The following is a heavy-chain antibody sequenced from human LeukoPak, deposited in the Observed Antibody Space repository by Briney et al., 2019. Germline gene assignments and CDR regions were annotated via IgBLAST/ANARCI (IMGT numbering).Heavy chain of an antibody. Sequence: GGSLSLSCAASGFTFSSYAMSWVRQAPGKGLEWVSAISGSGGSTYYADSVKGRFTISRDNSKNTLYLQMNSLRAEDTAVYYCAKAGVVATNYYYYYYMDVWGKGTTVTVPS. V-gene: IGHV3-23*01. J-gene: IGHJ6*03. CDR3: AKAGVVATNYYYYYYMDV. CDR2: ISGSGGST. D-gene: IGHD5-12*01. CDR1: GFTFSSYA.